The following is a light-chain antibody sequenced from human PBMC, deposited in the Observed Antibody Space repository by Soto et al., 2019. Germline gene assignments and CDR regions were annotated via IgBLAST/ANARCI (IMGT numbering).Light chain of an antibody. CDR3: ETWDSNTRV. V-gene: IGLV4-60*03. Sequence: QSVLTQSSSASASLGSSVKLTCTLSSGHFSYIIAWHQQQPGKAPRYLMKLEGSGSYNKGSGVPDRFSGSSSGADRYLTISNLQSEDEADYYCETWDSNTRVFGGGTKL. CDR1: SGHFSYI. CDR2: LEGSGSY. J-gene: IGLJ2*01.